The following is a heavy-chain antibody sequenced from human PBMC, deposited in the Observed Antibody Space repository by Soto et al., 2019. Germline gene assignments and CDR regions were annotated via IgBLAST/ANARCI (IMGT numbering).Heavy chain of an antibody. J-gene: IGHJ4*02. V-gene: IGHV3-66*01. Sequence: EVQLVESGGGLVQPGGSLRLSCAASGFTVSSNYMSWVRQAPGKGLEWVSVIYSGGSTYYADSVKGRFTISRDNSKNTLYLQMNRLRAVDTAVCYWGRDRGGSPIADWGQGTLVTVSS. D-gene: IGHD3-16*01. CDR3: GRDRGGSPIAD. CDR1: GFTVSSNY. CDR2: IYSGGST.